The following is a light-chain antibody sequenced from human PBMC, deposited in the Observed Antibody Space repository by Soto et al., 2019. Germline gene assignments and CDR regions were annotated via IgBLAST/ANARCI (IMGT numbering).Light chain of an antibody. Sequence: AVQMTQSPSSLSASVGDRVTITCRASQGVGTDLAWYQQRPGKAPNLLIFHASTLQSGVPSRFSGSGSGTDFTLTISGLQPEDSATYYCLQDNYNPLTFGGGTKVAIK. CDR1: QGVGTD. J-gene: IGKJ4*01. V-gene: IGKV1-6*01. CDR3: LQDNYNPLT. CDR2: HAS.